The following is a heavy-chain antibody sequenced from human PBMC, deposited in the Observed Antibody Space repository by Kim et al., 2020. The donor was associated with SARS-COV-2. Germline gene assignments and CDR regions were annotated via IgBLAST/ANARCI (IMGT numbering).Heavy chain of an antibody. CDR1: GGSISSYY. V-gene: IGHV4-59*13. Sequence: SETLSLTCTVSGGSISSYYWSWIRQPPGKGLEWIGYIYYSGSTNYNPSLKSRVTISVDTSKNQFSLKLSSVTAADTAVYYCARASSMTTVDYWGQGTLVTVSS. CDR2: IYYSGST. J-gene: IGHJ4*02. CDR3: ARASSMTTVDY. D-gene: IGHD4-17*01.